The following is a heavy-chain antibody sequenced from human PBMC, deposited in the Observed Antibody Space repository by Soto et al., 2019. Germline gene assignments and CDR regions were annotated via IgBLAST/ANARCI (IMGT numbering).Heavy chain of an antibody. Sequence: QITLNESGPTQVKPRQTLTLTCTFPGFSLTTSGAGVGWIRQSPGKAPERLPLIYWDDDKRYSPSLKSRLTITKDTSKNQVVLTMADLDPADTATYFCAHRVLRTVFGLVTTTAIYFDFWGQGTPVAVSS. J-gene: IGHJ4*02. CDR2: IYWDDDK. CDR1: GFSLTTSGAG. D-gene: IGHD3-3*01. CDR3: AHRVLRTVFGLVTTTAIYFDF. V-gene: IGHV2-5*02.